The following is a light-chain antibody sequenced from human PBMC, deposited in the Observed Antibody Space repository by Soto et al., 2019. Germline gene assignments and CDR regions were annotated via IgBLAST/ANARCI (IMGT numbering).Light chain of an antibody. CDR1: SSDVGGYNY. CDR2: DVS. J-gene: IGLJ1*01. Sequence: QSALTQPRSVSGSPGQSVTISCTGTSSDVGGYNYVSWYQQHPGKAPKLMIYDVSKRPSGVPDRFSGSKSGNTASLTISGLQAGDEADYYCCSYAGSHYVFGTGTKLTVL. CDR3: CSYAGSHYV. V-gene: IGLV2-11*01.